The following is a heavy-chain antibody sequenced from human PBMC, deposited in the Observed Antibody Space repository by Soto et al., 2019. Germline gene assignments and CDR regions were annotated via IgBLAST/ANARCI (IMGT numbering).Heavy chain of an antibody. Sequence: QVHLVQSGAEVKKPGSSVKVSCKASGGTFSNHAINWVRQAPGQGLEWIGRIIPIFTTTNYAQKFQGRVTITADEYTITAYMELCRLNNDETAVYYCAREVAADGTFRDDVFDIWGQGTLVTVSS. CDR2: IIPIFTTT. CDR3: AREVAADGTFRDDVFDI. D-gene: IGHD6-13*01. CDR1: GGTFSNHA. V-gene: IGHV1-69*12. J-gene: IGHJ3*02.